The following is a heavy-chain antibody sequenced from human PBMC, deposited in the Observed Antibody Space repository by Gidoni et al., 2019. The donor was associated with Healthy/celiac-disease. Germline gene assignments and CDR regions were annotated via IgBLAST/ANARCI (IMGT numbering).Heavy chain of an antibody. CDR2: INHSGST. CDR1: GGSFSGYY. V-gene: IGHV4-34*01. CDR3: ARVVTAIEAPDY. D-gene: IGHD2-21*02. Sequence: VQLQQWGAGLLKPSETLSPTCAVYGGSFSGYYWSWIRQPPGKGLEWIGEINHSGSTNYNPSLKSRVTISVDTSKNQFSLKLSSVTAADTAVYYCARVVTAIEAPDYWGQGTLVTVSS. J-gene: IGHJ4*02.